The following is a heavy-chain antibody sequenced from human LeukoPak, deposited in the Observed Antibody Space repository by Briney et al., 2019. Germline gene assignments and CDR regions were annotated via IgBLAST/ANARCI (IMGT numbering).Heavy chain of an antibody. D-gene: IGHD3-16*02. J-gene: IGHJ4*02. CDR1: GFTFSSYA. Sequence: GGSLKLSCAASGFTFSSYAMSWVRQAPGKGLEWVSAISGSGGSTYYADSVKGRFTISRGNSKNTLYLQMNSLRAEDTAVYHCAKDLWGASYHYWGQGTLVTVSS. CDR2: ISGSGGST. CDR3: AKDLWGASYHY. V-gene: IGHV3-23*01.